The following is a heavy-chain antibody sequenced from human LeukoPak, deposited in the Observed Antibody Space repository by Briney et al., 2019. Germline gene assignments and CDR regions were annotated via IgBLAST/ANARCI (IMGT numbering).Heavy chain of an antibody. CDR2: IWHDGSGK. Sequence: GRSLRLSCAASGFTFSNYGMHWVRQAPGKGLEWVAIIWHDGSGKYYADSVKGRFTISRDNSKNTLYLQMNSLRAEDTAVYYCASRGYCSSTSCPEGAFDIWGQGTMVTVSS. D-gene: IGHD2-2*01. CDR1: GFTFSNYG. J-gene: IGHJ3*02. CDR3: ASRGYCSSTSCPEGAFDI. V-gene: IGHV3-33*01.